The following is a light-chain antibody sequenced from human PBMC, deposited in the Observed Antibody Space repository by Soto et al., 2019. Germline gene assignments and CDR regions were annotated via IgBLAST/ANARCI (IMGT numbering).Light chain of an antibody. Sequence: QSALTQPASVSGSPGQSITISCTGTSSDVGGYNYVSWYQQHPGKAPKLMIYDVSNRPSGVSNRFAGSKSGNTASLTISGLPAEDVAEYYCSSYTSSSTLVVFGGGTKLTVL. CDR1: SSDVGGYNY. V-gene: IGLV2-14*01. J-gene: IGLJ2*01. CDR3: SSYTSSSTLVV. CDR2: DVS.